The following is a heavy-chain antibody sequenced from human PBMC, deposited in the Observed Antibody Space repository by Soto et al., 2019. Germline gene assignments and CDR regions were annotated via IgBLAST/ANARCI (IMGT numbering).Heavy chain of an antibody. CDR2: IYPGDSDT. V-gene: IGHV5-51*01. CDR3: ARLRSDGYYVYYYYYGMDV. CDR1: GYSFTSYW. Sequence: GESLKISCNGSGYSFTSYWIGWVRQMPGKGLEWMGIIYPGDSDTRYSPSFQGQVTISADKSISTAYLQWSSLKASDTAMYYCARLRSDGYYVYYYYYGMDVWGQGTTVTVSS. D-gene: IGHD4-17*01. J-gene: IGHJ6*02.